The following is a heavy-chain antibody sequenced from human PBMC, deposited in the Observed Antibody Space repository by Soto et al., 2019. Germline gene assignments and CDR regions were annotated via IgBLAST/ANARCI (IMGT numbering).Heavy chain of an antibody. V-gene: IGHV3-9*01. D-gene: IGHD6-6*01. CDR2: ISWNSGSI. J-gene: IGHJ4*02. CDR3: ATGAAYSSSSGYFDY. CDR1: GFTFDDYA. Sequence: EVQLVESGGGLVQPGRSLRLSCAASGFTFDDYAMHWVRQAPGKGLEWVSGISWNSGSIGYADSVKGRFTISRDNAKNSLYLQMNSLRAEDTALYYCATGAAYSSSSGYFDYWGQGTLVTVSS.